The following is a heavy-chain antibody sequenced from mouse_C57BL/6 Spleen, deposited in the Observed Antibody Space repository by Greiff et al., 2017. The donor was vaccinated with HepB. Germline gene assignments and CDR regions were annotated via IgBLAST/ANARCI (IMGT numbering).Heavy chain of an antibody. CDR1: GYTFTSYW. CDR3: AGTTVVASYYAMDY. Sequence: QVQLQQPGAELVRPGTSVKLSCKASGYTFTSYWMNWVKQRPGQGLEWIGVIDPSDSYTNYNQKFKGKATLTVDTSSSTAYMQLSSLTSEGSAVYYCAGTTVVASYYAMDYWGQGTSVTVSS. D-gene: IGHD1-1*01. J-gene: IGHJ4*01. V-gene: IGHV1-59*01. CDR2: IDPSDSYT.